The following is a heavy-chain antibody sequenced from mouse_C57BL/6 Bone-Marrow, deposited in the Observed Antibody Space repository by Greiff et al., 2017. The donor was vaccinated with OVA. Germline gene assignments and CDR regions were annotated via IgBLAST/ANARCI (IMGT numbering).Heavy chain of an antibody. V-gene: IGHV1-15*01. CDR1: GYTFTNYE. J-gene: IGHJ4*01. D-gene: IGHD2-5*01. CDR2: IDPETGGT. CDR3: TSGYSNYYAMDY. Sequence: VQLQQSGAELVRPGASVTLSCTASGYTFTNYEMHWVKQTPVHGLEWIGAIDPETGGTAYNQKFKGKAILTADKSSSTAYMELRSLTSEDSAVYYCTSGYSNYYAMDYWGQGTSVTVSA.